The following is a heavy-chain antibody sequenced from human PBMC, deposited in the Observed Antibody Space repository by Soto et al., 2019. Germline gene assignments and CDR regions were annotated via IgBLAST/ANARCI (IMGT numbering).Heavy chain of an antibody. V-gene: IGHV3-11*06. J-gene: IGHJ4*02. CDR2: LSSSSSYT. Sequence: PGGSLRLSCAASGFTVIDYYMSWIRQAPGKGLEWVSYLSSSSSYTNYSDSVKGRFTISRDNAKNSLYLQMNSLRAEDTAVYYCAREYSQHFDYWGQGTLVTVSS. CDR3: AREYSQHFDY. CDR1: GFTVIDYY. D-gene: IGHD5-18*01.